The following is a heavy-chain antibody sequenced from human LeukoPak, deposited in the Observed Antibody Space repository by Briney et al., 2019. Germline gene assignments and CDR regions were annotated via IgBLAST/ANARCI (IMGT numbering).Heavy chain of an antibody. D-gene: IGHD3-16*01. V-gene: IGHV4-34*01. CDR2: INHSGST. CDR1: GGSFSGYY. J-gene: IGHJ3*02. Sequence: SETLSLTCAVYGGSFSGYYWSWIRQPPGKGLEWIGEINHSGSTNYNPSLKSRVTISVDTSKNQFSLKLSSVTAADTAVYYCARGFVRARDDAFDTWGQGTMVIVSS. CDR3: ARGFVRARDDAFDT.